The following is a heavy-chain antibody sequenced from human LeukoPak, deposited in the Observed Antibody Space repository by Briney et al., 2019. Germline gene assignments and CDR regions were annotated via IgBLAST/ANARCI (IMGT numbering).Heavy chain of an antibody. CDR3: ARPYYDSSAPPYDY. J-gene: IGHJ4*02. D-gene: IGHD3-22*01. CDR1: GYTFTSYG. V-gene: IGHV1-18*01. Sequence: AASVKVSCKASGYTFTSYGICWVRQAPGQGLEWMGWISAYNGNTNYAQKLQGRVTMTTDTSTSTAYMELRSLRSDDTAVYYCARPYYDSSAPPYDYWGQGTLVTVSS. CDR2: ISAYNGNT.